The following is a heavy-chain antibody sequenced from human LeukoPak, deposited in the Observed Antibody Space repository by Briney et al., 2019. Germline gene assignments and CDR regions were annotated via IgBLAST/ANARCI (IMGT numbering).Heavy chain of an antibody. D-gene: IGHD6-19*01. CDR3: ARDMGIAVAGVLWY. Sequence: GASVKVSCKASGYTFTSYGISWVRQAPGQGLERMGWISAYNGNTNYAQKLQGRVTMTTDTSTSTAYMELRSLRSDDTAVYYCARDMGIAVAGVLWYWGQGTLVTVSS. CDR2: ISAYNGNT. J-gene: IGHJ4*02. V-gene: IGHV1-18*04. CDR1: GYTFTSYG.